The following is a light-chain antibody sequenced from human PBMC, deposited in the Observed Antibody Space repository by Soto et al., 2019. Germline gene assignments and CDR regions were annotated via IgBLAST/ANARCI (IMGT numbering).Light chain of an antibody. CDR2: GVS. CDR1: SSDVGGYNY. Sequence: QSALTQPASVSGSPGQSITISCTGTSSDVGGYNYVSWYQQHPGKAPKLMIYGVSNRPSGVSNRFSGSKSGNTASLIISGLQAEDEADYYCSSYTSSSTLRVFGGGTKLTVL. J-gene: IGLJ3*02. V-gene: IGLV2-14*01. CDR3: SSYTSSSTLRV.